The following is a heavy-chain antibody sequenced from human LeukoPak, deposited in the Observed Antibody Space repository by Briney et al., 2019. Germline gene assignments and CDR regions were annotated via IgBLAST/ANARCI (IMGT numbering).Heavy chain of an antibody. D-gene: IGHD1-26*01. V-gene: IGHV4-59*08. J-gene: IGHJ4*02. CDR2: IYYNGAT. CDR3: ARHYVFVSGGSSFDY. Sequence: RPSKTLSLTCSVSGGSIGTSYWSWIRQPPGKGLEWIGYIYYNGATNYNPSLKTRVTISLDTPKNQFSLKLKSVTASDTAVYYCARHYVFVSGGSSFDYWGLGILVTVSS. CDR1: GGSIGTSY.